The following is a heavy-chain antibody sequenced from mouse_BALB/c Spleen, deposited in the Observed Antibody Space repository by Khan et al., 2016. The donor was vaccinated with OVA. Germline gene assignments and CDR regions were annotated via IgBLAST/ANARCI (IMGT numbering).Heavy chain of an antibody. CDR1: GYTFTDYA. D-gene: IGHD1-1*01. Sequence: QVRLQQSGAELVRPGVSVKISCKGSGYTFTDYAMHWVKQSHAESLEWIGVISTYYGDGSYNQKFKGKATMTVDKSSSTAYMELARLTSEDSAIYYCARNYFGTRNAMDYWGQGTSVTVSS. V-gene: IGHV1S137*01. J-gene: IGHJ4*01. CDR2: ISTYYGDG. CDR3: ARNYFGTRNAMDY.